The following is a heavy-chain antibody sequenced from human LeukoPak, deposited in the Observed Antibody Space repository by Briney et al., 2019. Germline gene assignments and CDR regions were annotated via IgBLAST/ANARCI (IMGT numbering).Heavy chain of an antibody. CDR1: GGSISSYY. Sequence: SETLSLTCTVSGGSISSYYWSWIRQPPGKGLEWIGYIYYSGSTNYNPSLKSRVTISVDTSKNQFSLRLTSVTATDTAVYYCARVPGGALNWFDPWGQGTLVTVSS. J-gene: IGHJ5*02. CDR3: ARVPGGALNWFDP. V-gene: IGHV4-59*08. D-gene: IGHD1-1*01. CDR2: IYYSGST.